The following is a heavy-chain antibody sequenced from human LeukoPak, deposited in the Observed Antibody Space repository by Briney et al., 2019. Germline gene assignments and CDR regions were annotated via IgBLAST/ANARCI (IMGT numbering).Heavy chain of an antibody. Sequence: SQTLSLTCTVSGGSISSGDYYWSWIRQPPGKGLEWIAYMYYSGSTYYNPSLKSRVTMSADTSKNQLPLKLSSVTAADTAVYYCARPYYYDSRIDPWGQGILVTGSS. D-gene: IGHD3-22*01. CDR2: MYYSGST. J-gene: IGHJ5*02. V-gene: IGHV4-30-4*01. CDR1: GGSISSGDYY. CDR3: ARPYYYDSRIDP.